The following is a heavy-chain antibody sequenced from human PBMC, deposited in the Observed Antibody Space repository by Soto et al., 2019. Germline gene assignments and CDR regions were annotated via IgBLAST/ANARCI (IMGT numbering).Heavy chain of an antibody. Sequence: SETLSLTCTVSGASMSSYYWSWIRRPPGQGLEWIGYIYYSGTTNYNPSLKSRATISVDTSKTQFSLKLSSVTAADTAVYYCAGHCSSSSCRYSFDQYYGMDIWAKGTTVTVSS. CDR3: AGHCSSSSCRYSFDQYYGMDI. CDR1: GASMSSYY. V-gene: IGHV4-59*01. CDR2: IYYSGTT. J-gene: IGHJ6*04. D-gene: IGHD2-2*01.